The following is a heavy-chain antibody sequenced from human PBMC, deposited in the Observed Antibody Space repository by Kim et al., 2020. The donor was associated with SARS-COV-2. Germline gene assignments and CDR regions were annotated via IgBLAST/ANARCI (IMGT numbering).Heavy chain of an antibody. V-gene: IGHV4-31*03. J-gene: IGHJ3*02. CDR1: GDSITSSASY. CDR2: IWHTGSA. CDR3: ARCKYSYGWEPFDI. D-gene: IGHD5-18*01. Sequence: SETLSLTCTVSGDSITSSASYWAWIRQHPVKGLEWIAHIWHTGSAKYNPSLQSRVTISVDAPKNQFSLHLNSVTDADTAVYYCARCKYSYGWEPFDIWGRGTVVTVS.